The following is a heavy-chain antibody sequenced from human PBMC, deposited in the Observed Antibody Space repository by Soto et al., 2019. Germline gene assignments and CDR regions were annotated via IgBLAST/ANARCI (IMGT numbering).Heavy chain of an antibody. V-gene: IGHV1-18*04. J-gene: IGHJ4*02. D-gene: IGHD3-10*01. CDR1: GYTFTGYY. CDR2: ISAYNGNT. Sequence: QVQPVQSGAEVKKPGASVKVSCKASGYTFTGYYMHWVRQAPGQGLEWMGWISAYNGNTNYAQKLQGRVTMTTDTSTSTVYMELRSLRSDDTAVYYCAREGSHSELGGQVADYWGQGTLVTVSS. CDR3: AREGSHSELGGQVADY.